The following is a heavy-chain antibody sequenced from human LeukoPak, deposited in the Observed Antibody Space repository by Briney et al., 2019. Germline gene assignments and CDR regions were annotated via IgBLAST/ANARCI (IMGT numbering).Heavy chain of an antibody. CDR3: ARAFPYYYGSGPYRNFDY. CDR2: IIPIFGTA. D-gene: IGHD3-10*01. CDR1: GGTFSSYA. Sequence: ASVKVSCKPSGGTFSSYAISWVRQAPGQGLEGMEGIIPIFGTANYAQKFQGRVTITADESTSTAYMELSSLRSEDTAVYYCARAFPYYYGSGPYRNFDYWGQGTLVTVSS. J-gene: IGHJ4*02. V-gene: IGHV1-69*13.